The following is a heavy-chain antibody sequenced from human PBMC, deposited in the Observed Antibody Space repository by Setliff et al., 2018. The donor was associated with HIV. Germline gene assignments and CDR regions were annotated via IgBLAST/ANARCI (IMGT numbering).Heavy chain of an antibody. D-gene: IGHD2-2*01. Sequence: GASVKVSCKASGYTFTGYYMHWVRQAPRQGLEWMGWINPNNGGTNYAQKFQGRVTMTRDTSISTAYMEVSRLRSDDTAVYYCARVHCSSSGCYEYSYYGMDVWGQGTTVTVSS. CDR2: INPNNGGT. CDR1: GYTFTGYY. CDR3: ARVHCSSSGCYEYSYYGMDV. V-gene: IGHV1-2*02. J-gene: IGHJ6*02.